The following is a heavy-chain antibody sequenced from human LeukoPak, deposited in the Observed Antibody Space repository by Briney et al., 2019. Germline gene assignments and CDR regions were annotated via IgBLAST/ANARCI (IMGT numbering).Heavy chain of an antibody. J-gene: IGHJ4*02. CDR2: IYGTGST. CDR1: GYSLGKNYY. CDR3: ARYDSRGSASTRFDY. Sequence: PSETLSLTCAVSGYSLGKNYYWGWIRQPPGKGLEGSGRIYGTGSTSYNPSLMNRVTMSVDTSKNHFSLKLTSVTAADTAVYYCARYDSRGSASTRFDYWGQGILVTISS. V-gene: IGHV4-38-2*01. D-gene: IGHD3-16*01.